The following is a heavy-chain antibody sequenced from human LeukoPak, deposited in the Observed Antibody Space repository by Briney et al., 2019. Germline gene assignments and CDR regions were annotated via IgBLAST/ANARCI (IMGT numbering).Heavy chain of an antibody. CDR1: GFTFSTYD. V-gene: IGHV3-13*01. CDR2: IGTADDT. J-gene: IGHJ4*02. D-gene: IGHD6-19*01. CDR3: ARKSVAGLDY. Sequence: PGGSVRLSCAASGFTFSTYDMHWVRQGTGKGLQWVSAIGTADDTYYPGSVKGRFTISRENATNSLYLQMNSLRAGDSAVYYCARKSVAGLDYWGQGTLVTVSS.